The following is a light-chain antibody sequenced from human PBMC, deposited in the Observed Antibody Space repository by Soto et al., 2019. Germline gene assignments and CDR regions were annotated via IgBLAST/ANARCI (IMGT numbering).Light chain of an antibody. CDR3: QKYDGAPLT. J-gene: IGKJ4*01. V-gene: IGKV1-27*01. CDR1: HGIGTF. Sequence: DIQMTQSPSSLSASIGDRVTITCRASHGIGTFLAWYQQKPGKGPNLLIHGASTLHSGVPSRFSGSGSGTDFNLTISSLQPEDVATYFCQKYDGAPLTFGGGTTVEIK. CDR2: GAS.